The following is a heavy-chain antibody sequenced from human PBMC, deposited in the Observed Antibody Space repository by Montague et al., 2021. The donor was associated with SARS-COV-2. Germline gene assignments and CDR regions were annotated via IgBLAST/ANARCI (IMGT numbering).Heavy chain of an antibody. J-gene: IGHJ5*01. Sequence: SETLSLTCSVSGYSISSGYFWGWIRQPPGKGLEWIGAIYHGGSTHYNPSLKSRLTRSLDTSKNQFSLRLSSATAADTAIYYCARAYCGGDCNYLYIWFDSWGQGALVTVSS. CDR3: ARAYCGGDCNYLYIWFDS. CDR2: IYHGGST. CDR1: GYSISSGYF. V-gene: IGHV4-38-2*01. D-gene: IGHD2-21*01.